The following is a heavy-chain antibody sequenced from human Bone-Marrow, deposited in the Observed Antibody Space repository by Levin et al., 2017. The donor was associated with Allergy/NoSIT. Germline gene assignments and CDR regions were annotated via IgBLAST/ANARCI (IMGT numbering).Heavy chain of an antibody. CDR3: TRTLGYCSGDSCYYYFDH. D-gene: IGHD2-15*01. Sequence: PAQTLSLTCGVSGYSISSGYSWGWIRQPPGKGLEWMGSISQSGSTHYNPSLKSRVTISLDTSKNQFSLGLSSVTAADTAVYFCTRTLGYCSGDSCYYYFDHWGQGALVTVSS. V-gene: IGHV4-38-2*01. CDR2: ISQSGST. CDR1: GYSISSGYS. J-gene: IGHJ4*02.